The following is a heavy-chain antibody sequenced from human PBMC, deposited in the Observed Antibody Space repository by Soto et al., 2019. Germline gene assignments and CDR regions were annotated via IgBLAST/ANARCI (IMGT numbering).Heavy chain of an antibody. J-gene: IGHJ4*02. CDR2: IYYSGST. CDR1: GGSISSYY. CDR3: ARAPMRYDFWSGYYFDY. D-gene: IGHD3-3*01. Sequence: QVQLQESGPGLVKPSETLSLTCTVSGGSISSYYWSWIRQPPGKGLEWIGYIYYSGSTNYNPSLKSQATISIDTSTIQFSLKLGSVTAADTAVYYCARAPMRYDFWSGYYFDYWGQGTLVTVSS. V-gene: IGHV4-59*01.